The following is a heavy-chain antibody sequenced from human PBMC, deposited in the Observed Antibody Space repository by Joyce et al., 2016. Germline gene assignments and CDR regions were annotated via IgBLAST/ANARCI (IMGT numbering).Heavy chain of an antibody. CDR1: GFTVSRNW. J-gene: IGHJ4*02. V-gene: IGHV3-7*03. Sequence: EVQLVESGGGLVQPGGSLRLSCVDSGFTVSRNWMTWVRQAPGKGLEWVANIKPDGRETYYVDSVKGRITISRDNAKKSLYLQMNSLRVDDTAVYYCAREWTGNYGQLDSWGQGTLVTVSS. CDR3: AREWTGNYGQLDS. D-gene: IGHD1-7*01. CDR2: IKPDGRET.